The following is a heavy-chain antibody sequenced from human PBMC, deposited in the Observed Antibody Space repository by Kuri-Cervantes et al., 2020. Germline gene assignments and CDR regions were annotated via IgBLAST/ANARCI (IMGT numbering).Heavy chain of an antibody. V-gene: IGHV3-23*01. Sequence: GESLKISCAASGFTFSSYAMSWVRQAPGKGLEWVSAISGSGGSTYYADSVKGRFAISRDNSKNTLYLQMNSLRAEDTAVYYCASAYGGGSSFDYWGQGTLVTVSS. CDR3: ASAYGGGSSFDY. D-gene: IGHD3-16*01. CDR2: ISGSGGST. CDR1: GFTFSSYA. J-gene: IGHJ4*02.